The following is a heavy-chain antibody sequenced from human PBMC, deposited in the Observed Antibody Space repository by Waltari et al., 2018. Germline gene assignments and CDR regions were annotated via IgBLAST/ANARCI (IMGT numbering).Heavy chain of an antibody. Sequence: QVQLQESGTRLVKPSETLSLTFDVSGDALNSGFYWGWFRQAPEKGLEWIATIYHDGTTFYNPSLTSRVTTSMDTSKNQISLKLKSVTAADTAVYYCTRQTLGYCTSAACRRLEAWGQGTLVTVSS. CDR1: GDALNSGFY. J-gene: IGHJ5*02. V-gene: IGHV4-38-2*01. D-gene: IGHD2-8*02. CDR2: IYHDGTT. CDR3: TRQTLGYCTSAACRRLEA.